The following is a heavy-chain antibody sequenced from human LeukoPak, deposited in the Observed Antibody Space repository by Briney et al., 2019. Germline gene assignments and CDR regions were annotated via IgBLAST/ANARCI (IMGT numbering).Heavy chain of an antibody. CDR1: GFTFSSYA. D-gene: IGHD3-10*01. J-gene: IGHJ6*02. V-gene: IGHV3-23*01. Sequence: GGSLRLSCAASGFTFSSYAMSWFRQAPGKGLEWVSAISGSGGSTYYADSVKGRFTISRDNTKNTLYLQMNSLRAEDTAVYYCANSMVRGVAYYYYGMDVWGQGTTVTVSS. CDR2: ISGSGGST. CDR3: ANSMVRGVAYYYYGMDV.